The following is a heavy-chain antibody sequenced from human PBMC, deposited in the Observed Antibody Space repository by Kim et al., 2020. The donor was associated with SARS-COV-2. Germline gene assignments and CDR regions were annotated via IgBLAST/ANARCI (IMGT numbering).Heavy chain of an antibody. J-gene: IGHJ3*02. V-gene: IGHV3-53*04. CDR2: IYVDGDT. Sequence: GGSLRLSCAASGLTVSSNYMSWVRQAPGKGLEWVAVIYVDGDTYYADSVKGRITISRHNSKNTLYLQMNSLRLEDTAVYYCARGWDYGSGSYYDGRFVFNIWGQGTKVTVSS. D-gene: IGHD3-10*01. CDR1: GLTVSSNY. CDR3: ARGWDYGSGSYYDGRFVFNI.